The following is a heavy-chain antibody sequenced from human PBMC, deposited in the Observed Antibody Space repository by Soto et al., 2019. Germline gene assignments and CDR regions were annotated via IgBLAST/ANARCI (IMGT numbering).Heavy chain of an antibody. V-gene: IGHV3-23*01. CDR3: TKANRYCSGANCFSFDY. J-gene: IGHJ4*02. CDR1: GFTFSNYA. D-gene: IGHD2-15*01. Sequence: GGSLRLSCTASGFTFSNYAMSWVRQAPGKGLEWVSTFSSGGGGTYYADSVKGRFTISRDNSKNTLSLQMNSLRAEDTAVYYCTKANRYCSGANCFSFDYWGLGTLVTVSS. CDR2: FSSGGGGT.